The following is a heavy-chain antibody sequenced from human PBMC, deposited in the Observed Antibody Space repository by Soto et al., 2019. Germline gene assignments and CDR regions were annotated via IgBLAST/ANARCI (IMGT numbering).Heavy chain of an antibody. Sequence: LRLSCAASGFSFSDYAMSWVRQAPGKGLEWVSVISESGGSTHYAGSVRGRFTVSRDNSKNSLSLRMNSLRDEDTAVYFCAKRSPYSSGWYSPIFDYWGQGALVTVCS. CDR2: ISESGGST. V-gene: IGHV3-23*01. CDR1: GFSFSDYA. CDR3: AKRSPYSSGWYSPIFDY. J-gene: IGHJ4*02. D-gene: IGHD6-13*01.